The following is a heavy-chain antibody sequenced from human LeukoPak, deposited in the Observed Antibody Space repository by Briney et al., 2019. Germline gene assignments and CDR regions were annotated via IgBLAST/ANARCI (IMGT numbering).Heavy chain of an antibody. J-gene: IGHJ6*03. CDR3: ARDVVDIVATNYYYYMDV. CDR2: IYSGGTT. CDR1: GFTVSSNY. Sequence: GGSLRLSCAASGFTVSSNYINWVRQAPGKGLEWVSLIYSGGTTYYADSVKGRFTISRDNAKNSLYLQMNSLRAEDTAVYYCARDVVDIVATNYYYYMDVWGKGTTVTISS. V-gene: IGHV3-53*01. D-gene: IGHD5-12*01.